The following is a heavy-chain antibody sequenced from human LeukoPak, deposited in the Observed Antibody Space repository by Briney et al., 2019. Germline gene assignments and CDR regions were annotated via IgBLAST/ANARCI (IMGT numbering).Heavy chain of an antibody. CDR2: ISGSGVST. CDR1: SGSIKNYS. CDR3: AKKYGTGSGQFDY. J-gene: IGHJ4*02. Sequence: ETLSLTCSVSSGSIKNYSWSWVRQAPGKGLEWVSGISGSGVSTYYADSVKGRFTVSRDNSKNTLYLQMNSLRAEDTAVYYCAKKYGTGSGQFDYWGQGTLVTVSS. D-gene: IGHD1-1*01. V-gene: IGHV3-23*01.